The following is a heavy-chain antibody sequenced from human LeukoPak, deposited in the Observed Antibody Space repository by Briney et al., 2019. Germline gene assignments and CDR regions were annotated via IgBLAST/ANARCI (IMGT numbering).Heavy chain of an antibody. V-gene: IGHV3-23*01. J-gene: IGHJ4*02. CDR2: ISGSGGGT. D-gene: IGHD5/OR15-5a*01. Sequence: AGGSLRLSCAASGFTFSSYAMSWVRQAPGKGLEWVSAISGSGGGTYYADSVKGRFTISRDNSKNTPYLQMNSLRAEDTAVHYCAKDRTIYDSEVCYDYWGQGTLVTVSS. CDR3: AKDRTIYDSEVCYDY. CDR1: GFTFSSYA.